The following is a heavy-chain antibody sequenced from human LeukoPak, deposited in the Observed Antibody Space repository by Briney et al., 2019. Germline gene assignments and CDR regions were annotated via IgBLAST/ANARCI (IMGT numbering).Heavy chain of an antibody. Sequence: PGGSLRLSCAASGFTLSSYTMNWVRQAPGRGLEWVSSISGSGGNTYYADSVKGQCTISRDNSKNTLYLQMNRLRAEDTAVYYCAKQTVVAYFDCWGQGTLVTVSS. CDR2: ISGSGGNT. CDR3: AKQTVVAYFDC. J-gene: IGHJ4*02. CDR1: GFTLSSYT. D-gene: IGHD2-15*01. V-gene: IGHV3-23*01.